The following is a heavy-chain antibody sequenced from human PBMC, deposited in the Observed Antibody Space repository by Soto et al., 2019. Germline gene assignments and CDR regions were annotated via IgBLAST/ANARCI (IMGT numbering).Heavy chain of an antibody. J-gene: IGHJ4*02. CDR1: GGSISSGDYY. D-gene: IGHD5-18*01. Sequence: PSETLSLTCTVSGGSISSGDYYWSWIRQPPGKGLEWIGYIYYSGSTYYNPSLKSRVTISVDTSKNQFSLKLSSVTAADTAVYYCARAMVRKGGGPFDYWGQGTLVTVSS. V-gene: IGHV4-30-4*01. CDR3: ARAMVRKGGGPFDY. CDR2: IYYSGST.